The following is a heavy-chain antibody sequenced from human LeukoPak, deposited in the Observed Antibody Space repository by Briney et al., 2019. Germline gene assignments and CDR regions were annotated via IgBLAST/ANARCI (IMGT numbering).Heavy chain of an antibody. CDR1: GFTFSNSA. D-gene: IGHD5/OR15-5a*01. CDR2: LSGSGITT. CDR3: AKDRIYSVYDFGYYYVMDV. J-gene: IGHJ6*02. Sequence: PGGSLRLSCAASGFTFSNSAMSWVRQAPGKGLEWVSTLSGSGITTYYADSVKGRFTISRDNSKNTLYLQMNSLRAEDTAVYYCAKDRIYSVYDFGYYYVMDVWGQGTTVTVSS. V-gene: IGHV3-23*01.